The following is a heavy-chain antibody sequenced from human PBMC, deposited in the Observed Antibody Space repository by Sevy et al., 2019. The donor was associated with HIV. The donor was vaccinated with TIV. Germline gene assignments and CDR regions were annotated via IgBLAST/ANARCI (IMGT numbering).Heavy chain of an antibody. D-gene: IGHD3-16*01. Sequence: GGSLRLSCTASGFTFGDYAMSWFRQAPGKGLEWVGLFRSKGYGGTTEYAASVKGRFIKSRNDSKSIANLQINSLTTEDTAVNYCTMGPGGGWAFDLWGQGTMVTVSS. V-gene: IGHV3-49*03. CDR1: GFTFGDYA. J-gene: IGHJ3*01. CDR3: TMGPGGGWAFDL. CDR2: FRSKGYGGTT.